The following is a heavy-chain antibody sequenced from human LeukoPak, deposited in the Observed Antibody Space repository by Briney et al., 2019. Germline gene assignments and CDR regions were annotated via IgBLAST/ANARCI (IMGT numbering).Heavy chain of an antibody. Sequence: SVKVSCKASGGTFSSYAISWVRQAPGQGLEWMGGIIPIFGTANYAQRFQGRVTITADESTSTAYMELSSLRSEDTAVYYCARGPSDCSSTSCYSYYYYYYGMDVWGQGTTVTVSS. V-gene: IGHV1-69*13. CDR3: ARGPSDCSSTSCYSYYYYYYGMDV. CDR2: IIPIFGTA. J-gene: IGHJ6*02. CDR1: GGTFSSYA. D-gene: IGHD2-2*01.